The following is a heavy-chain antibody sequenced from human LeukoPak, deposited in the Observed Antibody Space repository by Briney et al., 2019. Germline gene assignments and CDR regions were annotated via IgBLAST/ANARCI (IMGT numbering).Heavy chain of an antibody. CDR1: GGSISSGSYS. CDR3: ARDNGFSYGHFDY. D-gene: IGHD5-18*01. Sequence: PSQTLSLTCAVSGGSISSGSYSWSWIRQPPGKGLEWIGYIYPRGSTYYNPSLKSRVILSLDKSANQFSLNLSSVTAADTAVYYCARDNGFSYGHFDYWGQGTLVTVFS. V-gene: IGHV4-30-2*01. CDR2: IYPRGST. J-gene: IGHJ4*02.